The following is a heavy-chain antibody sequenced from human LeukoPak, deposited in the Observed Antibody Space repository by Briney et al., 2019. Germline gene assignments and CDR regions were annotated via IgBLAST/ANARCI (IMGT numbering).Heavy chain of an antibody. V-gene: IGHV3-23*01. J-gene: IGHJ4*02. Sequence: GESLRLSCVASGFTFSSYAMSWVRQAPGKGLEWVSGINTSGGSTAYADSVKGRFTISRDNPRNTLYMQMNSLRAEDTALYYCAIMHPYYDGNGYWVQWGQGTLVTVSS. D-gene: IGHD3-22*01. CDR3: AIMHPYYDGNGYWVQ. CDR2: INTSGGST. CDR1: GFTFSSYA.